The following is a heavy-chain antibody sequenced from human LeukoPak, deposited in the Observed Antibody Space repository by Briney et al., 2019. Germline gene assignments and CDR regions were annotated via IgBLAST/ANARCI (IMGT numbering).Heavy chain of an antibody. D-gene: IGHD5-12*01. CDR2: IIPIFGTA. CDR1: GGTFSSYD. CDR3: ARGDSGYDYGYYYYYYGMDV. Sequence: GSSVKVSCKASGGTFSSYDISWVRQAPGQGLEWMGGIIPIFGTANYAQKFQGRVTITADESTSTAYMELSSLRSEDTAVYYCARGDSGYDYGYYYYYYGMDVWGKGTTVTVSS. V-gene: IGHV1-69*01. J-gene: IGHJ6*04.